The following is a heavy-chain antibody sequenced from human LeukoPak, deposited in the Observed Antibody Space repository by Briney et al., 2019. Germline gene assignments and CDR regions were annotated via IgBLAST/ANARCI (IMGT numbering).Heavy chain of an antibody. CDR3: ARVLPFDH. V-gene: IGHV3-7*03. Sequence: GGSLRLSCAASGFIFNKYWMTWVRQAPGEAPVWVANIKQNGGEIHYLDSVKGRFTISRDDAKNSLYLQMNSLRVEDTARYFCARVLPFDHWGQGTLVTVSS. CDR2: IKQNGGEI. CDR1: GFIFNKYW. J-gene: IGHJ4*02.